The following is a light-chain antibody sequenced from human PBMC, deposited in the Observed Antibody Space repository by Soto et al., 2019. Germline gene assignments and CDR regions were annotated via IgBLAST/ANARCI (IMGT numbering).Light chain of an antibody. CDR3: QQHSHWPPWT. J-gene: IGKJ1*01. V-gene: IGKV3D-20*02. CDR1: QSVSSNY. Sequence: EIVLTQSPGTLSLSPGERATLSCRASQSVSSNYLAWYQQKPGQAPRLLIYGASSRATGVPDRFSASGSGTDFTLTISNLEPEDFAVYYCQQHSHWPPWTFGQGTKVDIK. CDR2: GAS.